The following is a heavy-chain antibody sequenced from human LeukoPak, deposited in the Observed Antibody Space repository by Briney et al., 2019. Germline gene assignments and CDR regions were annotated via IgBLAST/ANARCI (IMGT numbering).Heavy chain of an antibody. Sequence: SETLSLTCTVSGGSISSYYWSWIRQPAGKGLEWIGRIYTSGSTNYNPSLKSRVTMSVDTSKNQFSLKLSSVTAADTAMYYCARDSYDSSGYYPFDYWGQGTLVTVSS. CDR3: ARDSYDSSGYYPFDY. J-gene: IGHJ4*02. V-gene: IGHV4-4*07. CDR1: GGSISSYY. D-gene: IGHD3-22*01. CDR2: IYTSGST.